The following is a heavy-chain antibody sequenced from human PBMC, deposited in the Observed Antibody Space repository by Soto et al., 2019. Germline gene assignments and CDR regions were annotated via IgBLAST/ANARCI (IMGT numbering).Heavy chain of an antibody. CDR1: GFTFSDCY. V-gene: IGHV3-11*01. CDR3: ARDTDPRRIAGYFDS. D-gene: IGHD6-13*01. CDR2: ISKSSTII. J-gene: IGHJ4*02. Sequence: SLRLSCAASGFTFSDCYMSWIRQAPGKGLEWVSYISKSSTIIYYADSVKGRFTISRDNAKNSLYLQMNSLRAEDTAMYYCARDTDPRRIAGYFDSWGQGTLVTVSS.